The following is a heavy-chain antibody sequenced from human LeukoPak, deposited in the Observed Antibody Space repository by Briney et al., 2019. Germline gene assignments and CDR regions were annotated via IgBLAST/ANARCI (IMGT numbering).Heavy chain of an antibody. Sequence: GASVKVSCKASGYTFTSYGISWVRQAPGQGPEWMGWISAYNGNTNYAQKLQGRVTMTTDTSTSTAYMELRSLRSDDTAVYYCARVDMYYDFWSGAYYYYMDVWGKGTTVTVSS. CDR2: ISAYNGNT. CDR1: GYTFTSYG. CDR3: ARVDMYYDFWSGAYYYYMDV. V-gene: IGHV1-18*01. J-gene: IGHJ6*03. D-gene: IGHD3-3*01.